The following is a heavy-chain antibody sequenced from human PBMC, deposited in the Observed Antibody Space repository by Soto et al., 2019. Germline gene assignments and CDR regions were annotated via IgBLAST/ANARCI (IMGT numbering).Heavy chain of an antibody. V-gene: IGHV5-51*03. CDR1: GYSFTTYW. Sequence: EVQLVQSGAEVRKPGESLKISCQGSGYSFTTYWIGWLRQMPGKGLEWMGIIYPGDSDTRYSPSFQGQVTISADKSISTAYLQWSNLEASDSAIYYCASLGHCTGTGCAHDAFDIWGQGTMVTVSS. D-gene: IGHD2-8*02. J-gene: IGHJ3*02. CDR2: IYPGDSDT. CDR3: ASLGHCTGTGCAHDAFDI.